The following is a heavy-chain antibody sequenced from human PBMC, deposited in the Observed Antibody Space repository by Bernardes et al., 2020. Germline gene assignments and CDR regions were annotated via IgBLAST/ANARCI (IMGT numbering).Heavy chain of an antibody. CDR1: GFSLSTSEVG. CDR2: IYWDDDK. Sequence: PTLVKPTQTLTLTCTFSGFSLSTSEVGVGWIRQPPGKALEWLGHIYWDDDKRYRPSLKSRLTITKDTSKNQVVLTMTNMDPVDTATYYCAHRGYDSSGYYYYFDYWGQGTLVTVSS. V-gene: IGHV2-5*02. J-gene: IGHJ4*02. CDR3: AHRGYDSSGYYYYFDY. D-gene: IGHD3-22*01.